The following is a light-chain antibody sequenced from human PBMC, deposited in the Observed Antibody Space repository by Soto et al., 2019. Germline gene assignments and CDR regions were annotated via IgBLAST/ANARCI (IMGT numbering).Light chain of an antibody. V-gene: IGKV1-5*03. J-gene: IGKJ4*01. Sequence: DIKMTQSPSTLSASVGDRVTITCRASQSISSWLAGYQQKPGKAPKLLIYKASSLESGVPSRFSGSGSGTEFTLTISSLQPDDFATYYCQQYNSYPSFGGGTKVEIK. CDR3: QQYNSYPS. CDR2: KAS. CDR1: QSISSW.